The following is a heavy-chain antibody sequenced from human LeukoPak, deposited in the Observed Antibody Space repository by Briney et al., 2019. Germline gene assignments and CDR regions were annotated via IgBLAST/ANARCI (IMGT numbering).Heavy chain of an antibody. D-gene: IGHD3-22*01. CDR3: AKLHLSGSVY. CDR2: ISDSGVKT. V-gene: IGHV3-23*01. Sequence: GGSLRLSCAPSGFTFSSSAMSWVRQAPGKGLEWVSAISDSGVKTYYADSAKGRFTISRDNSKNTLYLQMSSLRAEDTAVYYCAKLHLSGSVYWGQGTLVTVSS. J-gene: IGHJ4*02. CDR1: GFTFSSSA.